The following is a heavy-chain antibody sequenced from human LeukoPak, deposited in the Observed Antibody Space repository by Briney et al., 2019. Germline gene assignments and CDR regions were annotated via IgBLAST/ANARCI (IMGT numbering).Heavy chain of an antibody. J-gene: IGHJ4*02. V-gene: IGHV3-9*01. D-gene: IGHD3-22*01. CDR1: GFTFDDYA. CDR3: AKVGPSSSGYYNAVDY. CDR2: ISWNSGSI. Sequence: GGSLRLSCAASGFTFDDYAMHWVRQAPGKGLEWVSGISWNSGSIGYADSVKGRFTISRDNAKNSLYLQMNSLRAEDTALYYCAKVGPSSSGYYNAVDYWGQGTPVTVSS.